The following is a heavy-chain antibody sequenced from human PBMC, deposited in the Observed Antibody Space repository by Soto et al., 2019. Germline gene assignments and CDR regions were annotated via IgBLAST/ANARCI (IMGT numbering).Heavy chain of an antibody. J-gene: IGHJ6*02. Sequence: QVQLVESGGGVVQPGGSLRLSCTTSGFTFNTYVMHWVRQAPGKGLEWVAIIWYDGSNKYYADSVKGRFTISRDNSKNTLYLQMKSLRAEDTALYYCARSDCTGAYCYSWPFNYGVDVWGQGTTVTVSS. CDR2: IWYDGSNK. D-gene: IGHD2-15*01. V-gene: IGHV3-33*08. CDR1: GFTFNTYV. CDR3: ARSDCTGAYCYSWPFNYGVDV.